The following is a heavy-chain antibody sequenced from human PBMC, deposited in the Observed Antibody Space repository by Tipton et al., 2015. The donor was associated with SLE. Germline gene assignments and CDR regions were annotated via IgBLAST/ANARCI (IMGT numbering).Heavy chain of an antibody. CDR2: ISAYNGNT. J-gene: IGHJ6*02. CDR3: AKDPELRFARGDYYGMDV. CDR1: DYTFTNYG. V-gene: IGHV1-18*01. Sequence: QVQLVQSGPEVKKPGASVKVSCKASDYTFTNYGISWVRQAPGQGLEWMGWISAYNGNTNYAQKLQGRVTMTTDTSTSTAYMDLRSLRSDDTAVYYCAKDPELRFARGDYYGMDVWGQGTTVTVSS. D-gene: IGHD3-3*01.